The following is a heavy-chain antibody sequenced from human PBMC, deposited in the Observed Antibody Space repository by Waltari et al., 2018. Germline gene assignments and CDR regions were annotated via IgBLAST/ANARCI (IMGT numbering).Heavy chain of an antibody. CDR2: IIPILGIA. Sequence: QVQLVQSGAEVKNPGSSGNVRFNAPGDTFSRDAIPLLRQTPGQGLEWMGGIIPILGIANYAQKFQGRVTITADESTSTAYMELRSLRSEDTAVYYCARNYYGSGHNWFDPWGQGTLVTVSS. D-gene: IGHD3-10*01. V-gene: IGHV1-69*04. CDR1: GDTFSRDA. J-gene: IGHJ5*02. CDR3: ARNYYGSGHNWFDP.